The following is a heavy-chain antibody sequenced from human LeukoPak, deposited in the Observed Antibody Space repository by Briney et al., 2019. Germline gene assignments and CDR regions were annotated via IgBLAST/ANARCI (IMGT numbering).Heavy chain of an antibody. Sequence: SQTLSLTCAISGDSVSSNSNAWNWVRQSPSRGLEWLGRTYYRSKWYNDYAVSVKSRITINPGTSKNQFSLQLNSVTPEDTAVYYCAREEKLLRGTGLDYWGQGTLVTVSS. CDR3: AREEKLLRGTGLDY. V-gene: IGHV6-1*01. J-gene: IGHJ4*02. D-gene: IGHD1-26*01. CDR2: TYYRSKWYN. CDR1: GDSVSSNSNA.